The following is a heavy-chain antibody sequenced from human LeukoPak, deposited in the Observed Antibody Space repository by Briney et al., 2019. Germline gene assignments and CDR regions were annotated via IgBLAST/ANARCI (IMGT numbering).Heavy chain of an antibody. Sequence: GGSLRLSCSASGLTFSVSAIHWVRQASGKGLEWVGRIKTKADNYATAYAASVKGRFTISRDDSTNTAYLQMNSLKTEDTAVYYCTHPAYYYNVDVWGKGTTVAVSS. CDR3: THPAYYYNVDV. V-gene: IGHV3-73*01. D-gene: IGHD6-25*01. CDR1: GLTFSVSA. CDR2: IKTKADNYAT. J-gene: IGHJ6*04.